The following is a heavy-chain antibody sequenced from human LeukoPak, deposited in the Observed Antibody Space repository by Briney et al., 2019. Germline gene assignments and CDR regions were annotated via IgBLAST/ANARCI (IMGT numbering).Heavy chain of an antibody. CDR3: AKVPKPGFWSGYSGGYFDY. J-gene: IGHJ4*02. V-gene: IGHV3-43*02. CDR1: GFTFYDYA. D-gene: IGHD3-3*01. CDR2: ISGDGGST. Sequence: PGGSLRLSCAASGFTFYDYAMHWVRQAPGKGLEWVSLISGDGGSTYYADSVKGRFTISRDNSKNSLYLQMNSLRTEDTALYYCAKVPKPGFWSGYSGGYFDYWGQGTLVTVSS.